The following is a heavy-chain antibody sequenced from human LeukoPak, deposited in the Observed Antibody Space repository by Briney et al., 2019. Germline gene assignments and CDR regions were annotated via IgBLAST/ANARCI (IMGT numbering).Heavy chain of an antibody. D-gene: IGHD3-10*01. Sequence: PGRSLRLSCAASGFTFSSYSMNWVRQAPGKGLEWVSSISSSSSYIYYADSVKGRFTISRDNAKNSLYLQMNSLRAEDTAVYYCARAAGTGIFAGFDYWGQGTLVTVSS. V-gene: IGHV3-21*01. J-gene: IGHJ4*02. CDR2: ISSSSSYI. CDR1: GFTFSSYS. CDR3: ARAAGTGIFAGFDY.